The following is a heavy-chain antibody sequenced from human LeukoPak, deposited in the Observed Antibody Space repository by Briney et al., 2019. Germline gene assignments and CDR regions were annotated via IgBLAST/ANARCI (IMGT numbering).Heavy chain of an antibody. CDR1: GFTFSNYG. Sequence: PGGSLRLSCAASGFTFSNYGMNWVRQAPGKGLEWVSGLTGSGGITYYADSVKGRFTISRDNSKNTLYLQMNSLRAEGTAVYYCAKDDRLQRFLHWGQGTLVTVSS. D-gene: IGHD3-16*01. J-gene: IGHJ4*02. V-gene: IGHV3-23*01. CDR3: AKDDRLQRFLH. CDR2: LTGSGGIT.